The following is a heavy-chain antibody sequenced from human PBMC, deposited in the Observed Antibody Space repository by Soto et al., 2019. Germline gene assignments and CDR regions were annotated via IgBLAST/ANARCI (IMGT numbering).Heavy chain of an antibody. CDR3: ARGGYFDA. CDR1: GGSFSGYF. V-gene: IGHV4-34*01. J-gene: IGHJ4*02. Sequence: SETLSLTCVVYGGSFSGYFWTWIRQSPGRGLEWIGEINHSGRTNYNPSLKSRVSISVDTSNNQFSLKMSSVTAADTAVYYCARGGYFDAWGQGTLFIVSS. CDR2: INHSGRT. D-gene: IGHD6-13*01.